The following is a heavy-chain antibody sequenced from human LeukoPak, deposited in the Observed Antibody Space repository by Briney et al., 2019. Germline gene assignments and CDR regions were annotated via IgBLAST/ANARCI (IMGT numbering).Heavy chain of an antibody. CDR2: INAGNGNT. D-gene: IGHD4-23*01. Sequence: GASVKVSCKASGYTFTSYAMHWVRQAPGQRLEWMGWINAGNGNTKYSQKFQGRVTITRDTSASTAYMELRSLRSDDTAVYYCARDLSTTVVTVGDYWGQGTLVTVSS. CDR3: ARDLSTTVVTVGDY. J-gene: IGHJ4*02. V-gene: IGHV1-3*01. CDR1: GYTFTSYA.